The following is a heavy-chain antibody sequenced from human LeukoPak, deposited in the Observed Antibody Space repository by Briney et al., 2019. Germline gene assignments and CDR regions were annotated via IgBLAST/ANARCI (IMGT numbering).Heavy chain of an antibody. CDR2: ISGSGGST. V-gene: IGHV3-23*01. CDR1: GFTFSSYA. J-gene: IGHJ4*02. D-gene: IGHD6-19*01. Sequence: GGSLRLSCAASGFTFSSYAMSWVRQAPGKGLEWVSAISGSGGSTYYADSAKGRFTISRDNSKNTLYLQMNSLRAEDTAVYYCAKETNQAVAGALDYWGQGTLVTVSS. CDR3: AKETNQAVAGALDY.